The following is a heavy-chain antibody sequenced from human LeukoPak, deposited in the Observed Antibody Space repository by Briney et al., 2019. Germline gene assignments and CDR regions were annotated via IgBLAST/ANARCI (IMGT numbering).Heavy chain of an antibody. Sequence: GRSLRLSCAASGFTFSSYAMHWVRQASGKGLEWVAVISYDGSNKYYADPVKGRFTISRDNSKDTLYLQMNSLRAEDTAVYYCARGPWYYYDSSGYQGGFGYWGQGTLVTVSS. CDR2: ISYDGSNK. J-gene: IGHJ4*02. CDR3: ARGPWYYYDSSGYQGGFGY. CDR1: GFTFSSYA. V-gene: IGHV3-30*04. D-gene: IGHD3-22*01.